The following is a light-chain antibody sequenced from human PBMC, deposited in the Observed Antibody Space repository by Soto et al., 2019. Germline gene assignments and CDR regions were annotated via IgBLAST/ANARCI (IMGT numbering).Light chain of an antibody. CDR3: QQYSRSPET. Sequence: VVLTQSPGTLSMTPGERATLFCRASENIGSDYLAWYQHKPGQPPSLLIFDASSRAPGIPDRFTGSGSGTDFTLTISSLEPEDFAVYFCQQYSRSPETFGQGTKVEIK. CDR1: ENIGSDY. J-gene: IGKJ1*01. V-gene: IGKV3-20*01. CDR2: DAS.